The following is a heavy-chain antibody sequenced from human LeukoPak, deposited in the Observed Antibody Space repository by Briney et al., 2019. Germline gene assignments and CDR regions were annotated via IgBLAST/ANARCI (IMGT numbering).Heavy chain of an antibody. CDR1: GFTFSSYW. D-gene: IGHD6-19*01. CDR2: ILNTGSII. J-gene: IGHJ3*02. V-gene: IGHV3-48*02. CDR3: ARDVPNSSWGPFDI. Sequence: GGSLRLSCAASGFTFSSYWMNWVRQAPGKGLEWISYILNTGSIINYADSVKGRFTISRDNAKNSLYLQVNSLRDEDTAVYYCARDVPNSSWGPFDIWGQGTMVTVSS.